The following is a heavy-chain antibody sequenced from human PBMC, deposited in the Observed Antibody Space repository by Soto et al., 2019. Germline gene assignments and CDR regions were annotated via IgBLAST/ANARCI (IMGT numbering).Heavy chain of an antibody. Sequence: QVQLVQSGAEVKKPGSSVKVSCKASGGTFSSYAISWVRQAPGQGLEWMGGIIPIFGTANYAQNFQGRVTITADESTSTAYMELSSLRSEDTAVYYCARAPRYITPYYFDYWGQGTLVTVSS. J-gene: IGHJ4*02. D-gene: IGHD5-18*01. CDR2: IIPIFGTA. V-gene: IGHV1-69*01. CDR1: GGTFSSYA. CDR3: ARAPRYITPYYFDY.